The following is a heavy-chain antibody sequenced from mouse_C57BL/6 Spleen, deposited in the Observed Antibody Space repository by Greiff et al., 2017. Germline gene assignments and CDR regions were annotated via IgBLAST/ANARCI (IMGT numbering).Heavy chain of an antibody. CDR2: IYPGDGDT. J-gene: IGHJ4*01. Sequence: QVQLQQSGPELVKPGASVKISCKASGYAFSSSWMNWVKQRPGKGLEWIGRIYPGDGDTNYNGKFKGKATLTADKSSSTAYMQLSSLTSEDSAVYFCAKSTGNYYAMDYWGQGTSVTVSS. D-gene: IGHD4-1*01. V-gene: IGHV1-82*01. CDR1: GYAFSSSW. CDR3: AKSTGNYYAMDY.